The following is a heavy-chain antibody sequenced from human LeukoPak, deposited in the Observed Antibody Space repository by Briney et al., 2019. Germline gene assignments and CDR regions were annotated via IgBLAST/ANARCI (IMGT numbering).Heavy chain of an antibody. J-gene: IGHJ5*02. Sequence: PSETLSLTCTVSGYPINRGYFWGWIRQPPGKGLEWIVSIYQSSTTRYNPSLESRVSISADTSKNEFSLELRSVTAADTAVYYCAREAYCDGSGCYNWFAPWGQGTLVTVSS. CDR2: IYQSSTT. CDR3: AREAYCDGSGCYNWFAP. CDR1: GYPINRGYF. D-gene: IGHD2-21*01. V-gene: IGHV4-38-2*02.